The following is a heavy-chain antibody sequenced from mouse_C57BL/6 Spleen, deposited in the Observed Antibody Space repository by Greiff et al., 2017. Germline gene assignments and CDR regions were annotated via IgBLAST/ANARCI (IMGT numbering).Heavy chain of an antibody. CDR1: GYAFTNYL. Sequence: QVQLQQSGAELVRPGTSVKVSCKASGYAFTNYLIEWVKQRPGQGLEWIGVINPGSGGTNYNEKFKGKATLTADKSSSTAYMQLSSLTSEDSAVYFCARPDSSGNYFDYWGQGTTLTVSS. V-gene: IGHV1-54*01. D-gene: IGHD3-2*02. CDR2: INPGSGGT. CDR3: ARPDSSGNYFDY. J-gene: IGHJ2*01.